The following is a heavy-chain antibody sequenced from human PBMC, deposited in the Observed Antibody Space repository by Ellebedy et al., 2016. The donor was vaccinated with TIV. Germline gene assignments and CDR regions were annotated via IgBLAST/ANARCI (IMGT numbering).Heavy chain of an antibody. V-gene: IGHV1-18*04. CDR3: TRGFYEKFDP. J-gene: IGHJ5*02. CDR2: ISGYNGDT. Sequence: ASVKVSCKASGYTFSDYYIHWVRQAPGQGLEWMGWISGYNGDTNYAEKFQGRVNMTIDTSTTTVYMELRSLRFDDTAVYYCTRGFYEKFDPWGQGTLVTVSS. D-gene: IGHD5/OR15-5a*01. CDR1: GYTFSDYY.